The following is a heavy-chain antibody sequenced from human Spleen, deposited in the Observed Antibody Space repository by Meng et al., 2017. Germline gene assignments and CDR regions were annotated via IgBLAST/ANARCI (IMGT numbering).Heavy chain of an antibody. Sequence: QVQLVQSGAEVRKPGASVKVSCEASGYTFTDYYMHWVRQAPGQGLEWMGRINPDSGTNYAQRFQGRVTLTWDTSISTAYMDLSSLRSDDTAMYYCAKDLSGSIDYWGQGTLVTVSS. J-gene: IGHJ4*02. CDR2: INPDSGT. CDR1: GYTFTDYY. CDR3: AKDLSGSIDY. V-gene: IGHV1-2*06. D-gene: IGHD2/OR15-2a*01.